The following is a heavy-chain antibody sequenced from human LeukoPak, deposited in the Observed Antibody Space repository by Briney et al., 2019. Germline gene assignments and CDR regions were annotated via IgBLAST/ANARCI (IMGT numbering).Heavy chain of an antibody. CDR1: GYTXTGYY. D-gene: IGHD4-17*01. CDR2: ISPNSGGR. J-gene: IGHJ4*02. V-gene: IGHV1-2*02. Sequence: ASVKVSCKASGYTXTGYYMHWVRQAPGQGLEWMGWISPNSGGRNYAQKFQGRVTMTRDTSVSTAYMELSNLRSDDTAVYYCARGTTVTTPFDYWGQGNLVTVSS. CDR3: ARGTTVTTPFDY.